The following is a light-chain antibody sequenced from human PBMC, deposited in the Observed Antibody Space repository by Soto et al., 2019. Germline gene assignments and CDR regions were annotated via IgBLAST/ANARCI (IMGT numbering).Light chain of an antibody. Sequence: EIGMTQPPASMSVSPGERATLSCWASQSVNTDLAWYQQKPGQGPRLLIYGASIREAGIPVRFSGSGSGTEFTLTISSLQSEDFALYFCQQYNKWPYTFXQGTKL. CDR3: QQYNKWPYT. J-gene: IGKJ2*01. CDR2: GAS. CDR1: QSVNTD. V-gene: IGKV3-15*01.